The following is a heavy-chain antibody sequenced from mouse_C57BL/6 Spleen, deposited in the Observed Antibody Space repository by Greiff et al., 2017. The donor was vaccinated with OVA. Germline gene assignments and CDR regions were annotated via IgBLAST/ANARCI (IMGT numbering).Heavy chain of an antibody. CDR3: ATTVVSDFDY. Sequence: EVQLQQSGPELVKPGASVKIPCKASGYTFTDYNMDWVKQSHGKSLEWIGDINPNNGGTSYNQKCKGKATLTVDKTYSKANMELRSLTSEDTAVYYCATTVVSDFDYWGQGTTLTVSS. D-gene: IGHD1-1*01. J-gene: IGHJ2*01. CDR2: INPNNGGT. V-gene: IGHV1-18*01. CDR1: GYTFTDYN.